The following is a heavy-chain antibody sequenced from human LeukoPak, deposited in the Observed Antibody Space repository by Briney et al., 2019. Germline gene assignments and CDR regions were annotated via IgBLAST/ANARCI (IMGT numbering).Heavy chain of an antibody. V-gene: IGHV7-4-1*02. CDR1: GYTFTSYA. J-gene: IGHJ6*03. Sequence: ASVKVSCKASGYTFTSYAMNWVRQAPGQGLEWMGWINTNTGNPTYAQGFTGRFVFSLDTSVSTAYLQISSLKAEDTAVYYCARFLKNPVNRRGPANYYMDVWGKGTTVTISS. CDR3: ARFLKNPVNRRGPANYYMDV. D-gene: IGHD2/OR15-2a*01. CDR2: INTNTGNP.